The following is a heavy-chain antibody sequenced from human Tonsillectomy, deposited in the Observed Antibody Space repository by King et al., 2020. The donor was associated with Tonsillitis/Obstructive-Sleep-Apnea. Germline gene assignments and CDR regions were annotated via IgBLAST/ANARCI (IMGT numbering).Heavy chain of an antibody. V-gene: IGHV4-39*01. CDR1: GGSISSSSYY. CDR3: ARRQWNDFFLDV. D-gene: IGHD1-1*01. Sequence: LQLQESGPGLVKPSETLSLTCTVSGGSISSSSYYWGWIRQPPGKGLEWIGSIYYSGSTYHNPSLKSRVTISVDTSKNQFSLKLNSVTAADTAVYYCARRQWNDFFLDVWGKGTTVTVSS. CDR2: IYYSGST. J-gene: IGHJ6*04.